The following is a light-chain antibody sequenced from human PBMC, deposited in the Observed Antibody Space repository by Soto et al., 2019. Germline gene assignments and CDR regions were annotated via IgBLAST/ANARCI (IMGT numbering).Light chain of an antibody. J-gene: IGKJ5*01. CDR2: GAS. CDR3: HQYKNWPACT. Sequence: VIKKSPGTLSLSPGERATLSCRAGQSVSSSYLAWYQQKPGQPPRLVISGASTRAPGIPARFSGFGSGTDFTLTISSLHSENFAIYYGHQYKNWPACTFGQGTRLEIK. V-gene: IGKV3D-15*01. CDR1: QSVSSSY.